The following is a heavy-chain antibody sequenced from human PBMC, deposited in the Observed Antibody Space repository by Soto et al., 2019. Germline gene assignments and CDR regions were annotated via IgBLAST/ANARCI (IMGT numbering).Heavy chain of an antibody. CDR3: ARDFRGGYYGMDV. J-gene: IGHJ6*02. CDR2: IYSGGST. Sequence: GSLRLSCAASGFTVSSNYMSWVRRAPGKGLEWVSVIYSGGSTYYADSVKGRFTISRDNSKNTLYLQMNSLRAEDTAVYYCARDFRGGYYGMDVWGQGTTVTVSS. D-gene: IGHD3-10*01. CDR1: GFTVSSNY. V-gene: IGHV3-53*01.